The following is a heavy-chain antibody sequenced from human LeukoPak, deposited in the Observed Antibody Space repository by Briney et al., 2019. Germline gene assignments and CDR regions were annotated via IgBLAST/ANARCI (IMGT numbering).Heavy chain of an antibody. CDR2: IKQDGSEK. Sequence: GSLRLSCAASGFTFSSYWMSWVRQAPGKGLEWVANIKQDGSEKYYVDSVKGRFTISRNNAKNSLYLQTNSLRAEDTAVYYCARRQLSYWFDPWGQGTLVTVSS. CDR1: GFTFSSYW. CDR3: ARRQLSYWFDP. D-gene: IGHD6-13*01. J-gene: IGHJ5*02. V-gene: IGHV3-7*01.